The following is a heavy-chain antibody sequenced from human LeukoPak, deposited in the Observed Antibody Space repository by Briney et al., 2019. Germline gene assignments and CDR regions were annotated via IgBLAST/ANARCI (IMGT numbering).Heavy chain of an antibody. J-gene: IGHJ4*02. CDR2: IKPDGSEK. CDR1: GFTFGSYW. Sequence: GGSLRLSXAASGFTFGSYWMSWVRQAPGKGLEWVANIKPDGSEKYYVDSVKGRFTISRDNAKNSLYLQMNSLRAEDTAVYYCATIYWGQGTLVTVSS. CDR3: ATIY. V-gene: IGHV3-7*01. D-gene: IGHD2-21*01.